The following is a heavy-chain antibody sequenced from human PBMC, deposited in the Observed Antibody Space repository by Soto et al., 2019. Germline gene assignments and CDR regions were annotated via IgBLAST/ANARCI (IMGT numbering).Heavy chain of an antibody. D-gene: IGHD6-13*01. CDR2: IYYSGST. Sequence: SETLSLTCTVSGGSISSSSYYWGWIRQPPGKGLEWIGSIYYSGSTYYNPSLKSRVTISVDTSKNQFSLKLSSLTAADTAVYYCASDTFHSTGLDYWGQGTLVTVSS. J-gene: IGHJ4*02. CDR3: ASDTFHSTGLDY. CDR1: GGSISSSSYY. V-gene: IGHV4-39*01.